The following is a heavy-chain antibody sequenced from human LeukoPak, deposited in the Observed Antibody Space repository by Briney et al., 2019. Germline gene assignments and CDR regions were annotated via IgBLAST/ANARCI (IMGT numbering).Heavy chain of an antibody. CDR1: GFTFSSYA. CDR2: ISGSGGST. V-gene: IGHV3-23*01. J-gene: IGHJ4*02. CDR3: AKVARHPRYCSSTSCYDERGGLDY. D-gene: IGHD2-2*01. Sequence: PGGSLRLSCAASGFTFSSYAMSWVRQAPGKGLEWVSAISGSGGSTYYADSVKGRFTISRDNSKNTLYLQMNSLRAEDTAVYYCAKVARHPRYCSSTSCYDERGGLDYWGQGTLVTVSS.